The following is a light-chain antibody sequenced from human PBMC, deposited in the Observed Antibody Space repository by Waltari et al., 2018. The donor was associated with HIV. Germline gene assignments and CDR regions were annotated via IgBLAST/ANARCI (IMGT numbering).Light chain of an antibody. CDR3: RQDNSYPLS. CDR1: QGVSYR. Sequence: DIHLTQSPSSLSASVGDRVTITCRASQGVSYRLAWYQQTPGKAPKSLIHAASDLQTGVPSGFSGSGSGTEFTLTISNLRPEDFATYYGRQDNSYPLSFGQWTRLEI. CDR2: AAS. J-gene: IGKJ5*01. V-gene: IGKV1-16*01.